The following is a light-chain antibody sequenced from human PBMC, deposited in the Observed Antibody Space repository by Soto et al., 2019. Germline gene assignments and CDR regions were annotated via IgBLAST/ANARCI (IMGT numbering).Light chain of an antibody. CDR2: DAS. J-gene: IGKJ1*01. CDR1: QGISSY. V-gene: IGKV1-8*01. Sequence: AIRMTQSPSSFSASTGDRVTITCRASQGISSYLAWYQQKPGKDPKLLIYDASTLQSGFPSRFSGSGSGTDFTLTISCLQSEDFATYYCQQYYSYPWTFGQGTKVEIK. CDR3: QQYYSYPWT.